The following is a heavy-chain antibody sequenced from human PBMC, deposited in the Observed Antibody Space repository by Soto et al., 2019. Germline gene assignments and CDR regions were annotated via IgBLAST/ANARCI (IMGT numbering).Heavy chain of an antibody. D-gene: IGHD5-12*01. CDR3: ARAYRVATIHQYYYGMDV. CDR1: GGTFSSYA. J-gene: IGHJ6*02. V-gene: IGHV1-69*01. CDR2: IIPIFGTA. Sequence: QVQLVQSGAEVKKPGSSVKVSCKASGGTFSSYAISWVRQAPGQGLEWMGGIIPIFGTANYAQNFQGRVKITADESTSTAYRELSSLRSEDTAVYYCARAYRVATIHQYYYGMDVWGQGTTVTVSS.